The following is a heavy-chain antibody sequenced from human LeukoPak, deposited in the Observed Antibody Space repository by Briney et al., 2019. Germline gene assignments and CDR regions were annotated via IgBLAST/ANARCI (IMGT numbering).Heavy chain of an antibody. CDR2: MFSGCIT. Sequence: PGGSLRLSCAASGVTVSNNYMSWVRQAPGQGLEGGSVMFSGCITFYAACVKGRLNISRAYPKNRLCIQMTRRRAEDTAVYYCARGGSRPLSYYYYGMDVWGQGTTVTVSS. V-gene: IGHV3-66*01. J-gene: IGHJ6*02. CDR1: GVTVSNNY. D-gene: IGHD1-26*01. CDR3: ARGGSRPLSYYYYGMDV.